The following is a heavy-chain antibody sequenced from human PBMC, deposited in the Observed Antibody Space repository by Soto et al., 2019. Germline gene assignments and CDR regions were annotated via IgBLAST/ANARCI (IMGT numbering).Heavy chain of an antibody. Sequence: QVQLVQSGAEVKKPGTSVKVSCKASGYTFTDYYIHWVRQAPGQGLEWIGWINTNSGVTNIAQKFQGCVTLTRGTSVNTAYMEVNNLKSDDTAVFFCARGVSGWSPFDFWGQGTLVTVSS. D-gene: IGHD6-19*01. V-gene: IGHV1-2*04. CDR1: GYTFTDYY. CDR2: INTNSGVT. CDR3: ARGVSGWSPFDF. J-gene: IGHJ4*02.